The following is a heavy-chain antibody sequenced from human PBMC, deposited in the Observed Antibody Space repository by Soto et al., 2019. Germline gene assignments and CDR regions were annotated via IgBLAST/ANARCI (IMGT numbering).Heavy chain of an antibody. D-gene: IGHD2-15*01. J-gene: IGHJ4*02. CDR1: GFSFSSSA. CDR2: LSGGGRNT. V-gene: IGHV3-23*01. CDR3: VKASGYCSADNCFSSLFDF. Sequence: GSLRLSCAASGFSFSSSAMGWVRQAPGKGLEWVSSLSGGGRNTYYADSVKGRFTVSRDNSKNTLFLQMNSLRPEDTAVYYCVKASGYCSADNCFSSLFDFWGQGTLVTVSS.